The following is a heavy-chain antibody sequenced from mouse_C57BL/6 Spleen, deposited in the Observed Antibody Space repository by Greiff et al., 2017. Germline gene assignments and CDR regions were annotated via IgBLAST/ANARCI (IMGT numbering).Heavy chain of an antibody. CDR3: ARGDSNGVAY. CDR1: GYTFTGYW. J-gene: IGHJ3*01. D-gene: IGHD2-5*01. Sequence: QVQLQQSGAELMKPGASVKLSCKATGYTFTGYWIEWVKQRPGHGLEWIGEILPGSGSTNDNEKFKGKATFTADTSSNTAYMQLSSLTTEDSAIYYCARGDSNGVAYWGQGTLVTVSA. CDR2: ILPGSGST. V-gene: IGHV1-9*01.